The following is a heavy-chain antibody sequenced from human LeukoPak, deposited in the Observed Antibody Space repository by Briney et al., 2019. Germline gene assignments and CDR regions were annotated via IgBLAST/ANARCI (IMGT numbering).Heavy chain of an antibody. J-gene: IGHJ6*03. V-gene: IGHV1-18*01. CDR2: ISAYNGNA. CDR1: GYTFTSYG. Sequence: ASVKVSCKASGYTFTSYGISWVRQAPGQGLEWMGWISAYNGNANYAQKLQGRVTMTTDTSTSTAYMELRSLRSDDTAVYYCARAMGSSWPHYYYYMDVWGEGTTVTISS. CDR3: ARAMGSSWPHYYYYMDV. D-gene: IGHD6-13*01.